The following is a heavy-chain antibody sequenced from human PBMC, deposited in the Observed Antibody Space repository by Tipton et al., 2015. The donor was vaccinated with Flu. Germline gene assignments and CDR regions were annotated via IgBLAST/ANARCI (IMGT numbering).Heavy chain of an antibody. Sequence: TLSLTCTVSGGSISTSYWCWIRQPAGKGLEWSGRISTSGSTTYNTPLESRVTMSRDTSKNHFSLRLSSATAADTALYYCTRDLRGYSGYTGGDAFDMWGQGIMVIVSS. CDR2: ISTSGST. J-gene: IGHJ3*02. V-gene: IGHV4-4*07. CDR1: GGSISTSY. D-gene: IGHD5-12*01. CDR3: TRDLRGYSGYTGGDAFDM.